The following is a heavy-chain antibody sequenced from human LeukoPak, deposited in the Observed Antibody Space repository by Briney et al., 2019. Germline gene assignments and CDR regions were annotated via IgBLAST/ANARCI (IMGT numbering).Heavy chain of an antibody. V-gene: IGHV3-23*01. CDR3: AKALDTYGYMRFDF. J-gene: IGHJ4*02. CDR1: GSTFVSYA. CDR2: INGGGDTT. D-gene: IGHD5-18*01. Sequence: GSLRLSCAASGSTFVSYAMTWVRQAPGKGLEWVSAINGGGDTTYYADSVKGRFTISRDKSKNTMYLQMNSLRAEDTALYYCAKALDTYGYMRFDFWGQGTLVTVSS.